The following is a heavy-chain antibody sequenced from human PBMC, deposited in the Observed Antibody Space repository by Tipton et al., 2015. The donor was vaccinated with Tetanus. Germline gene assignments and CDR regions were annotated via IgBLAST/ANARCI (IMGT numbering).Heavy chain of an antibody. D-gene: IGHD6-19*01. CDR1: GGSITSSIDY. CDR3: ARTGPVAGTVRDAFDI. J-gene: IGHJ3*02. V-gene: IGHV4-39*01. CDR2: VYYSGST. Sequence: TLSLTCTVYGGSITSSIDYWGWVRQPPGKGLEWIGSVYYSGSTYYNPSLKSRVTISVDTSKDQFSLKLSSVTAADTAVYYCARTGPVAGTVRDAFDIWGQGTMVTVSS.